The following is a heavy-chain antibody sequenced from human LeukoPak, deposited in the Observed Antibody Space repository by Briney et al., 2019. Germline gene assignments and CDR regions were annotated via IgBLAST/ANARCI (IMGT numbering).Heavy chain of an antibody. CDR1: GGTFSTFA. J-gene: IGHJ6*03. D-gene: IGHD1-7*01. CDR2: IVPFFGTS. Sequence: ASVMVSCKASGGTFSTFAIHWVRQAPGQGLEWMGGIVPFFGTSSSAQKFQGRVTITSDESTSTAYMELSGLRSEDTAVYYCARSDITGTPSSDSYYFYYMDVWGKGTAVTVSS. CDR3: ARSDITGTPSSDSYYFYYMDV. V-gene: IGHV1-69*01.